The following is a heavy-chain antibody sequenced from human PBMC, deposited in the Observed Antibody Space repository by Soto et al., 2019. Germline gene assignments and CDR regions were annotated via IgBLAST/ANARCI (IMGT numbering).Heavy chain of an antibody. CDR1: GYSIISSNW. Sequence: SETLSLTCAVSGYSIISSNWWGWIRQPPGKGLEWIGYIYYSGTTYYNPSLKSRVTMSVDTSRNQFSLKLTSVTAVDTAVYYCARREIQGPIDYWGQGTLVSVSS. CDR3: ARREIQGPIDY. CDR2: IYYSGTT. V-gene: IGHV4-28*01. J-gene: IGHJ4*02. D-gene: IGHD1-26*01.